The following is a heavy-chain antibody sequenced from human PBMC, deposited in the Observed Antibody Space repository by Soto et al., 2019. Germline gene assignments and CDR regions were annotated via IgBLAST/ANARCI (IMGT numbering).Heavy chain of an antibody. CDR3: ARARYSSTWNPSYSYGVDV. CDR1: GGTFGTYA. Sequence: QVQLVQSGAEVKKPGSSVKVSCKASGGTFGTYAISWVRQAPGQGLEWMGGIIPIFGAPNYAQKFQDTVTITADESTRTAYMDLSSLRSEDTSVYYCARARYSSTWNPSYSYGVDVWGQGTTVTVSS. J-gene: IGHJ6*02. CDR2: IIPIFGAP. D-gene: IGHD6-13*01. V-gene: IGHV1-69*01.